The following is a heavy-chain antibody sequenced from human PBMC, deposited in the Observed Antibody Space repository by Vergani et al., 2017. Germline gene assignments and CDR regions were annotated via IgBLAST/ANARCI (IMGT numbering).Heavy chain of an antibody. CDR1: GFTFSSYW. J-gene: IGHJ4*02. CDR2: IKQVGSGK. Sequence: EVQLVESGGGLVQPGGSLRLSCAASGFTFSSYWMSWVRQAPGKGMEWVANIKQVGSGKYYVDSVKGRFTISGDKAKNSLYLQMNSLRAEDTAVYYCARDLSVAGADYWGQGTLVTVSS. V-gene: IGHV3-7*03. D-gene: IGHD6-19*01. CDR3: ARDLSVAGADY.